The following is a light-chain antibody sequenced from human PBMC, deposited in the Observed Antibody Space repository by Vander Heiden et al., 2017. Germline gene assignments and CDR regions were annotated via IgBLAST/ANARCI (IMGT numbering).Light chain of an antibody. V-gene: IGKV1-39*01. CDR1: QSISRY. CDR2: AAS. J-gene: IGKJ1*01. CDR3: QQRDSTPWP. Sequence: DMHMSQSPSSLSASVGDRVTITCRASQSISRYLNWYQQKPGKAPKLLIYAASSLQSGVPSRFSGSGSGTDFTLTISRLQPENFANYYCQQRDSTPWPFGQGTQVEIK.